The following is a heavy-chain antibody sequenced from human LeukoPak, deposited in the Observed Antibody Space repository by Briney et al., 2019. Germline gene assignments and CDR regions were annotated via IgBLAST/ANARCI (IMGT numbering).Heavy chain of an antibody. CDR2: IKEDGSEK. D-gene: IGHD6-19*01. V-gene: IGHV3-7*01. CDR3: ARVRGIAVAGTASIYFDY. J-gene: IGHJ4*02. CDR1: GLTFSSYW. Sequence: GGSLRLSCAASGLTFSSYWMSWVRQAPGKGLEWVANIKEDGSEKYYVDSVKGRFTISRDNAKNSLYLQMNSLRAEDTAVYYCARVRGIAVAGTASIYFDYWGQGTLVTVSS.